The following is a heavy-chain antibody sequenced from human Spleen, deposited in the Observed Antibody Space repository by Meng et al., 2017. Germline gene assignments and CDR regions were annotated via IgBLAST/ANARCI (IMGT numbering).Heavy chain of an antibody. CDR3: ARVRQWLL. CDR2: INHCGGA. D-gene: IGHD6-19*01. Sequence: SQTLSLTCAVYGGSFSRYFWSWIRQPPGKGLEWIGEINHCGGANYNPSLKSRVTISIDTSKNQFSLKVKSVTAADTAVYYCARVRQWLLWGQGTLVTVSS. CDR1: GGSFSRYF. J-gene: IGHJ4*02. V-gene: IGHV4-34*01.